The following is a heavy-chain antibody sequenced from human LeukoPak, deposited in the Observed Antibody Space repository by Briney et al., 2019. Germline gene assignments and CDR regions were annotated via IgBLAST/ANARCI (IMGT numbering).Heavy chain of an antibody. CDR2: VSSSGSTI. D-gene: IGHD6-13*01. CDR1: GFTFSSYE. V-gene: IGHV3-48*03. J-gene: IGHJ4*02. CDR3: ARDRGGSSWYYFDY. Sequence: PGGSLRLSCAASGFTFSSYEMNWVRQAPGKGLEWVSYVSSSGSTIYYADSVKGRFTISRDNAKNSLYLQMNSLRAEDTAVYYCARDRGGSSWYYFDYWGQGTLVTVSS.